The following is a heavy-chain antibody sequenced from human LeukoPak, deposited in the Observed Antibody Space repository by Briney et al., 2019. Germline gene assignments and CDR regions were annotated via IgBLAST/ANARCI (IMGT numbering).Heavy chain of an antibody. V-gene: IGHV4-59*08. Sequence: SETLSLTCSVSFASMSDYKWSWIRQPPGKGLEWIGYVSDSERTNYNPSLKSRVAISLDASNSQFFLNLSSVTATDTAFYYCAGLLFFDILTGPQSWGQGTLVTVSS. CDR1: FASMSDYK. CDR2: VSDSERT. CDR3: AGLLFFDILTGPQS. D-gene: IGHD3-9*01. J-gene: IGHJ5*02.